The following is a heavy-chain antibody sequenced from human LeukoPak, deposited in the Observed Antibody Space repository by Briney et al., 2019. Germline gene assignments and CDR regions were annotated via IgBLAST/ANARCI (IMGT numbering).Heavy chain of an antibody. J-gene: IGHJ5*02. V-gene: IGHV4-34*01. CDR2: INHSGST. D-gene: IGHD3-10*01. CDR3: AREGTSGGLNWLDP. Sequence: SETLSLTCAVYGDSFSGYYWSWIRQPPGKGLEWIGEINHSGSTNYNPSLKSRVTMSVDTSKNQFSLRLSSVNAADTAVYFCAREGTSGGLNWLDPWGQGTLVTVSS. CDR1: GDSFSGYY.